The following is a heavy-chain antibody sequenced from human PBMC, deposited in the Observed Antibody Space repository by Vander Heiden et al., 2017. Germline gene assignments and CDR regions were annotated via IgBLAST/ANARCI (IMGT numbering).Heavy chain of an antibody. J-gene: IGHJ6*02. CDR3: ARGPSNYYGMDV. CDR1: GYTFNGYF. Sequence: QVQLVQSGAAVKNPGASVKVSCKASGYTFNGYFMHWVRQAPGQGLEWMGWIDPNSGIINFAQRFLGRVTMTRDTSISTAYMELSRLTSDDTAVYYCARGPSNYYGMDVWGQGTTVTVSS. V-gene: IGHV1-2*02. CDR2: IDPNSGII.